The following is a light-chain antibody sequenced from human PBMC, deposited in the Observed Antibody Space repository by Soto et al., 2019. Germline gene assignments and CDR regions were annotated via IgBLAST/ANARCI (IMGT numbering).Light chain of an antibody. CDR2: DVH. CDR3: SSYTSSSTLV. V-gene: IGLV2-14*03. CDR1: SSDVGYYNY. Sequence: QAVVTQPASVSGSPGQSITISCTGTSSDVGYYNYVSWYQQHPGKAPKLMIYDVHYRPSGVSDRFSGSKSGNTASLTLSGLQAEDEADYYCSSYTSSSTLVFGTGTKLTVL. J-gene: IGLJ1*01.